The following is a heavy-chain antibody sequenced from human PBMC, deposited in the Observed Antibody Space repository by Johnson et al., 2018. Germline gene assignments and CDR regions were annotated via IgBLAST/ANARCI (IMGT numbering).Heavy chain of an antibody. Sequence: EVQLLESGGGLVQPGGSLRLSCAASGFTFSSYAMSWVRQAPGQGLEWVSIIIGRGGTTFYVDSVKGRFTISRDNSKNKVYLKMKSLRVEDTAVLYCAIQVGRYSFYSWSQCTMVPVSS. V-gene: IGHV3-23*01. D-gene: IGHD2-15*01. CDR3: AIQVGRYSFYS. J-gene: IGHJ3*02. CDR1: GFTFSSYA. CDR2: IIGRGGTT.